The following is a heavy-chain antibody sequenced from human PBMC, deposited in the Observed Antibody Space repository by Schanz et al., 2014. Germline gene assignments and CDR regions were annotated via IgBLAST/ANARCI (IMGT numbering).Heavy chain of an antibody. Sequence: EVQLVESGGGLVQPGGSLRLSCAASGFTFSSYSMNWVRQAPGKGLEWVANIKKDGSEKYYVDSVKGRFTISRDNSKNTLYLQMNSLRAEDTAVYYCAKGRFGELSAFDIWGQGTMVTVSS. CDR1: GFTFSSYS. J-gene: IGHJ3*02. CDR2: IKKDGSEK. V-gene: IGHV3-7*03. D-gene: IGHD3-10*01. CDR3: AKGRFGELSAFDI.